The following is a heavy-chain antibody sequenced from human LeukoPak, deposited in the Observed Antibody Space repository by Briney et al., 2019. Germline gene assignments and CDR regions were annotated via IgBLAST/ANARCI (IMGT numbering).Heavy chain of an antibody. V-gene: IGHV3-30*02. D-gene: IGHD3-22*01. J-gene: IGHJ4*02. CDR1: GFTFSNYG. CDR3: ARDLGSSGYEGFDY. CDR2: IRYDGTNK. Sequence: KSAGSLRLSCAASGFTFSNYGMHWVRQAPGKGLEWVTFIRYDGTNKYYADSVKGRFTISRDTSKNTLYLQLNSLRAEDTAVYYCARDLGSSGYEGFDYWGQGTLVTVSS.